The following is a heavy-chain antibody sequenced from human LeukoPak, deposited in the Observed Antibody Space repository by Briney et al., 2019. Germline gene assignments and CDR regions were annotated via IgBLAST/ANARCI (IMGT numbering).Heavy chain of an antibody. CDR1: GFTFSSYS. J-gene: IGHJ4*02. V-gene: IGHV3-48*01. CDR3: ARDYYDSSGYYHGGY. CDR2: ISTSSSTI. D-gene: IGHD3-22*01. Sequence: PGGSLRLSCVASGFTFSSYSMNWVRQAPGKGLEWVSYISTSSSTIYYADSVKGRFTISRDNAKNSLYLQMNSLRAEDTAVYYCARDYYDSSGYYHGGYWGQGTLVTVSS.